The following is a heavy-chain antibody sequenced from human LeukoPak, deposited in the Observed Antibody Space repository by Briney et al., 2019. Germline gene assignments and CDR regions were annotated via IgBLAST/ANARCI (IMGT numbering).Heavy chain of an antibody. V-gene: IGHV3-23*01. CDR1: GFTFSNYA. CDR3: ARRGESASYGDYRFDY. Sequence: GGSLRLSCAASGFTFSNYAMSWVRHAPGRGLEWVSAISGSSGLTYYADSVKGRFTISRDNSKNTLFLQMNSLRAEDTAVYYCARRGESASYGDYRFDYWGQGTLLTVSS. D-gene: IGHD4-17*01. CDR2: ISGSSGLT. J-gene: IGHJ4*02.